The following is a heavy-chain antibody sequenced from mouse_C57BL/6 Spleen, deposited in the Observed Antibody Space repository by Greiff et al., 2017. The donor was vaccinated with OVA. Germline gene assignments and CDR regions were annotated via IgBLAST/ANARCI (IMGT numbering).Heavy chain of an antibody. J-gene: IGHJ4*01. CDR1: GFTFTDYY. V-gene: IGHV7-3*01. CDR2: IRNKANGYTT. Sequence: DVKLVESGGGLVQPGGSLSLSCAASGFTFTDYYMSWVRQPPGKALEWLGFIRNKANGYTTEYSESVKGRFTISRDNSQSFLYLQMNARRAEDRATYYCARDKAYYSKSMDYWGQGTSVTVSS. D-gene: IGHD2-5*01. CDR3: ARDKAYYSKSMDY.